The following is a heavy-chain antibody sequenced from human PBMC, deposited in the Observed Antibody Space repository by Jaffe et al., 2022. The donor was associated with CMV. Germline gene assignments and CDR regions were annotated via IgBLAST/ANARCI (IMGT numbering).Heavy chain of an antibody. V-gene: IGHV4-39*01. D-gene: IGHD6-19*01. CDR1: GGSISSSSYY. CDR2: IYYSGST. J-gene: IGHJ5*02. CDR3: ARRSSGWYGARVDWFDP. Sequence: QLQLQESGPGLVKPSETLSLTCTVSGGSISSSSYYWGWIRQPPGKGLEWIGSIYYSGSTYYNPSLKSRVTISVDTSKNQFSLKLSSVTAADTAVYYCARRSSGWYGARVDWFDPWGQGTLVTVSS.